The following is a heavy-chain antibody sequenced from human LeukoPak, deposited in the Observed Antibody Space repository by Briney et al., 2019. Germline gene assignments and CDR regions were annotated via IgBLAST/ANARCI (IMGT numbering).Heavy chain of an antibody. CDR2: INPSGGST. D-gene: IGHD3-3*01. CDR1: GYTFTSYY. CDR3: ARDGGFLEWFPSAEYFDY. J-gene: IGHJ4*02. Sequence: ASVKVSCKASGYTFTSYYMHWVRQAPGQGLEWMGIINPSGGSTSYAQKFQGRVTMTRDTSTSTVYMELSSLRSEDTAVYYCARDGGFLEWFPSAEYFDYWGQGTLVTLSS. V-gene: IGHV1-46*03.